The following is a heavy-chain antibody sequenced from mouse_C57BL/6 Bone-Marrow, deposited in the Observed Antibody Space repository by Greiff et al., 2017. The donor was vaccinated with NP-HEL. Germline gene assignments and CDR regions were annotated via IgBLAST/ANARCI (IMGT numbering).Heavy chain of an antibody. D-gene: IGHD3-3*01. Sequence: VQLQQSGPVLVKPGASVKMSCKASGYTFTDYYMNWVKQSHGKSLEWIGVINPYNGGTSYNQKFKGKATLTVDKSSSTAYMELNSLTSEDSAVYDSARSGLGGYFDYWGQGTTLTVSS. J-gene: IGHJ2*01. CDR2: INPYNGGT. CDR3: ARSGLGGYFDY. V-gene: IGHV1-19*01. CDR1: GYTFTDYY.